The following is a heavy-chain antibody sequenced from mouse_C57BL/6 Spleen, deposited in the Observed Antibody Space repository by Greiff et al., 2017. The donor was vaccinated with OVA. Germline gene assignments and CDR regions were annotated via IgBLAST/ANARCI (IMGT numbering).Heavy chain of an antibody. D-gene: IGHD1-1*01. Sequence: EVKLVESGPELVKPGASVKISCKASGYSFTGYYMHWVKQSHGNILDWIGYIYPYNGVSSYNQKFKGKATLTVDKSSSTAYMELRSLTSEDSAVDYCARSAGSYWYFDVWGTGTTVTVSS. CDR2: IYPYNGVS. CDR1: GYSFTGYY. CDR3: ARSAGSYWYFDV. J-gene: IGHJ1*03. V-gene: IGHV1-31*01.